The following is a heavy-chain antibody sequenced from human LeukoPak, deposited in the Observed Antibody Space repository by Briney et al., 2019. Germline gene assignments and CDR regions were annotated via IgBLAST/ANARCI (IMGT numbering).Heavy chain of an antibody. D-gene: IGHD3-10*01. CDR1: GFTFSSFW. J-gene: IGHJ4*02. V-gene: IGHV3-7*01. CDR3: ARDRVAFGEPHYFDY. Sequence: GGSLRLSCAASGFTFSSFWMSWVRQTPGKGLEWVTNIKHDGSEQYYVDPVKGRFTISRDNAKNFVYLQMNSLRAEDTAVYYCARDRVAFGEPHYFDYWGQGALVTVSS. CDR2: IKHDGSEQ.